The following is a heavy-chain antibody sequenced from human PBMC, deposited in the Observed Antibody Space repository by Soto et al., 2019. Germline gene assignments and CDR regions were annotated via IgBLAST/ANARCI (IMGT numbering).Heavy chain of an antibody. Sequence: PGGSLRLSCAASGFTFSSYSMNWVRQAPGKGLEWVSSISSSSSYIYYADSVKGRFTISRDNAKNSLYLQMNSLRAEDTAVYYCARDPKMSEYSSGWYGPYYFDYWGQGTMVIGSA. D-gene: IGHD6-19*01. CDR3: ARDPKMSEYSSGWYGPYYFDY. J-gene: IGHJ4*02. CDR2: ISSSSSYI. V-gene: IGHV3-21*01. CDR1: GFTFSSYS.